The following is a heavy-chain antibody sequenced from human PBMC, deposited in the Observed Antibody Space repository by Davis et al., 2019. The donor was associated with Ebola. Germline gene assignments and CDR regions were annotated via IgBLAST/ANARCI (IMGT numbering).Heavy chain of an antibody. CDR3: ARSLVVVVAARLDY. CDR1: GFTFSSYS. J-gene: IGHJ4*02. Sequence: GESLKISCVASGFTFSSYSMNWVRQAPGKGLEWVAYISSSSNHIYYADSVKGRFTISRDNDKNSIYLQMHSLRDEDTAVYFRARSLVVVVAARLDYWGQGTLVTVSS. V-gene: IGHV3-48*02. CDR2: ISSSSNHI. D-gene: IGHD2-15*01.